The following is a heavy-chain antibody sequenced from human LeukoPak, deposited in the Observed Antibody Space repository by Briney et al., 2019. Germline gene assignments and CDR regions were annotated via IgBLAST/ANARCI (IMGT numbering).Heavy chain of an antibody. Sequence: GGSLRLSCAASGFTFSSYAMSWVRQAPGKGLEWDSAISGSGGSTHYADSVKGRFTISRDNSKNTLYLQMNSLRAEDTAVYYCAKDVRYDSSGYWVYWGQGTLVTVSS. J-gene: IGHJ4*02. D-gene: IGHD3-22*01. CDR2: ISGSGGST. V-gene: IGHV3-23*01. CDR1: GFTFSSYA. CDR3: AKDVRYDSSGYWVY.